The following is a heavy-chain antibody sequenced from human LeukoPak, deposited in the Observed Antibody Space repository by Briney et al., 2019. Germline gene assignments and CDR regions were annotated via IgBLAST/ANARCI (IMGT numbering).Heavy chain of an antibody. D-gene: IGHD2-8*01. J-gene: IGHJ5*01. CDR3: ALAPNSNWFDF. V-gene: IGHV4-59*03. CDR2: IHYSGSS. CDR1: GDSTSSFY. Sequence: SETLSLTCTVSGDSTSSFYWNWIRQSPGKGLEWIGNIHYSGSSVYNPSLKSRGTISIDTSRRQFFLKLSSVTAADTAVYFCALAPNSNWFDFWGPGTLVTVSS.